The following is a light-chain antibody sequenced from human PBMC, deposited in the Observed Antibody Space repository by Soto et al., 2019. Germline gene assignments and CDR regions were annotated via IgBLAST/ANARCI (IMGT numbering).Light chain of an antibody. Sequence: DVQMTQSPSSLYASVGDRVTITCRASRGVGNSLAWYQLKPGKVPTLLIYGASTLESGVPSRFSGSGSGTFFTLIINSLQPDDVATYYCQKYDRAPFIFGPGSKVNLK. J-gene: IGKJ3*01. V-gene: IGKV1-27*01. CDR2: GAS. CDR3: QKYDRAPFI. CDR1: RGVGNS.